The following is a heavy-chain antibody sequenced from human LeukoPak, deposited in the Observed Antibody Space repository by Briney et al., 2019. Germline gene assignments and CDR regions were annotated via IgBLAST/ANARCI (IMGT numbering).Heavy chain of an antibody. Sequence: GGSLRLSCAASGFTFSSYAMHWVRQAPGKGLEWVAVISYDGSNKYYADSVKGRFTISRDNSKNTLYLQMNSLRAEDTAVYYCAKDRGTVTTPDYWGQGTLVTVSS. J-gene: IGHJ4*02. V-gene: IGHV3-30-3*01. CDR2: ISYDGSNK. D-gene: IGHD4-17*01. CDR3: AKDRGTVTTPDY. CDR1: GFTFSSYA.